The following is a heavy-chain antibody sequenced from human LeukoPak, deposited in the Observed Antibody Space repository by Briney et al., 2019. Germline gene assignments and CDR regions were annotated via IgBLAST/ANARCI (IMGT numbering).Heavy chain of an antibody. CDR1: GFTFSSYA. J-gene: IGHJ4*02. CDR2: INDSGGDT. V-gene: IGHV3-23*01. D-gene: IGHD3-22*01. Sequence: GGSLRLSCAASGFTFSSYAMKWVRQAAGKGLEWVSTINDSGGDTDYADSVKGRFTISRDNAKNTLYLQMSSLRAEDTAVYYCARTYDSSGYYEIDYWGQGTLVTVSS. CDR3: ARTYDSSGYYEIDY.